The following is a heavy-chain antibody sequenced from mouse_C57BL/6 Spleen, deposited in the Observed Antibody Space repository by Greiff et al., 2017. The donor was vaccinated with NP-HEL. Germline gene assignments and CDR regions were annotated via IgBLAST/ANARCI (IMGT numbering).Heavy chain of an antibody. J-gene: IGHJ2*01. Sequence: EVQLQQSGPGLAKPSQTLSLTCSVTGYSITSDYWNWIRKFPGTKLEYMGYISYSGSTYYNPSLKHRISITRDTSKNQYYLQLKSVTTEDTATYYGARGSYGYDGDYFDYWGQGTTLTVSS. D-gene: IGHD2-2*01. CDR2: ISYSGST. CDR1: GYSITSDY. CDR3: ARGSYGYDGDYFDY. V-gene: IGHV3-8*01.